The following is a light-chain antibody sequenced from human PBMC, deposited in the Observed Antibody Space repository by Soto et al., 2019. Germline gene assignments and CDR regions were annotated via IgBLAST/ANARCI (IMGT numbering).Light chain of an antibody. CDR3: QQRSNWPPLT. V-gene: IGKV3-11*01. CDR1: QSVSSY. J-gene: IGKJ4*01. Sequence: EIVLTQSPATLSLSPGERATLSCRASQSVSSYLAWYQQKPGQAPRLLIYDASNRATGIPARFSGSGSGTDFTLTISSLEPEYLAVYYCQQRSNWPPLTFGGGTKVEIK. CDR2: DAS.